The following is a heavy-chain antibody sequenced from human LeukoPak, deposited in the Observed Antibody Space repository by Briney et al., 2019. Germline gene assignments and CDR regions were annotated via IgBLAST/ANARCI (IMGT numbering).Heavy chain of an antibody. CDR2: IYYSGST. Sequence: PSETLSPPGTAPVGPVSIGSYYGTWFRNPPGKDLEWIGYIYYSGSTNYNPSLKSRVTISVDTSKNQFSLKLSSVTAADTAVYYCARDPTILYGMDVWGQGTTVTVSS. D-gene: IGHD5-12*01. CDR3: ARDPTILYGMDV. V-gene: IGHV4-61*01. CDR1: VGPVSIGSYY. J-gene: IGHJ6*02.